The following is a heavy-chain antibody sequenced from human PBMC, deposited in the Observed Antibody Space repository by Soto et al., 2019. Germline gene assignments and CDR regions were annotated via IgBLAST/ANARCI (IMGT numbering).Heavy chain of an antibody. CDR3: ASRPGAYSSGWKQYYYYGMDV. CDR1: GGTFSSYA. D-gene: IGHD6-19*01. J-gene: IGHJ6*02. CDR2: IIPIFGTA. Sequence: ASVKVSCKASGGTFSSYAISWVRQAPGQGLEWMGGIIPIFGTANYAQKFQGRVTITADESTSTAYMELSSLRSEDTAVYYCASRPGAYSSGWKQYYYYGMDVWGQGTTVTVSS. V-gene: IGHV1-69*13.